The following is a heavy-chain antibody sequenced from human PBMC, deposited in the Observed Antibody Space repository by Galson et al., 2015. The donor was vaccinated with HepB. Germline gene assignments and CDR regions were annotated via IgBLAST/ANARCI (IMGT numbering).Heavy chain of an antibody. Sequence: SLRLSCAASGFTFSNAWMSWVRQGPGKGLEWVGRIKSKTDGGTTDYAAPVKGRFIISRDDSKNTLYLQMNSLKTEDTAVYYCTTDPQHLVRYLQGMDVWGQGTTVTVSS. CDR2: IKSKTDGGTT. CDR3: TTDPQHLVRYLQGMDV. J-gene: IGHJ6*02. D-gene: IGHD6-13*01. V-gene: IGHV3-15*01. CDR1: GFTFSNAW.